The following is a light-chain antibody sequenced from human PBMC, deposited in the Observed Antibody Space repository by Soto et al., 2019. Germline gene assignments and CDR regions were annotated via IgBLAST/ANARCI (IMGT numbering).Light chain of an antibody. J-gene: IGKJ2*04. V-gene: IGKV3-20*01. Sequence: EIVLTQSPGTLSLSPWERATLSCRASPSVISSYLAWYKQKPGQAHRLLIYGASSKATGIPDRFRGSGSGTGFTVTISRLEPEEFAVYYCRHYRDSLGRFGQGTEMDIK. CDR1: PSVISSY. CDR2: GAS. CDR3: RHYRDSLGR.